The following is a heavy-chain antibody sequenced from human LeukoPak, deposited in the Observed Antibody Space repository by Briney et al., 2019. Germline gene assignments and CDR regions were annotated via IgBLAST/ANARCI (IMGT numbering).Heavy chain of an antibody. Sequence: TGGSLRLSCAGSGFIFSNNWMSWVRQAPGKGLEWVANIKQDGSEKHYVDSVKGRFTISRDNAKNSLYLQMSSLRAEDTAVYFCASVSYYYGMDVWGQGTTVTVSS. CDR1: GFIFSNNW. CDR2: IKQDGSEK. CDR3: ASVSYYYGMDV. V-gene: IGHV3-7*01. J-gene: IGHJ6*02.